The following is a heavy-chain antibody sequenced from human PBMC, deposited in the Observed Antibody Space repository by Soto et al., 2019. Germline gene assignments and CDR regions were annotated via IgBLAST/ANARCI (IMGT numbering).Heavy chain of an antibody. CDR3: ARDRDSDTFFPYFYGMDV. CDR1: GFAFSSYE. Sequence: PGGSLRLSCAASGFAFSSYEMNWVRQAPGKGLEWVSYISSSAKTIYYADSVKGRFTTSRDNAKSSLYLQMNSLRAEDAAVYYCARDRDSDTFFPYFYGMDVWGQGTTVTVSS. J-gene: IGHJ6*02. CDR2: ISSSAKTI. V-gene: IGHV3-48*03. D-gene: IGHD3-16*01.